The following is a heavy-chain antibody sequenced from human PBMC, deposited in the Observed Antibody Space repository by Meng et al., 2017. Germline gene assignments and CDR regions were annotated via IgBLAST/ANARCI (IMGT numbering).Heavy chain of an antibody. CDR3: ARDSGVGGSYNWFDP. CDR2: IYHSGST. D-gene: IGHD1-26*01. V-gene: IGHV4-30-4*01. CDR1: GGSISSGNYY. Sequence: VQLQESGPGLVKASQTLSLTRTVPGGSISSGNYYWSWIRQPPGTGLEWIGYIYHSGSTYYNPSLKSRVTISVDTSKNQFSLKLNYVTAADTAVYYCARDSGVGGSYNWFDPWGQGTLVTVSS. J-gene: IGHJ5*02.